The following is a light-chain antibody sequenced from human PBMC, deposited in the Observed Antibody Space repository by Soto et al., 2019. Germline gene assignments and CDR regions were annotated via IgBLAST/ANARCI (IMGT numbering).Light chain of an antibody. V-gene: IGLV4-60*02. Sequence: QSVLTQSSSASASLGSSVKLTCTLSSGHSSYIIAWHQQQPGKAPRYLMKLEGSGSYNKGSGVPDRFSGSSSGADRYLTISTLPFEDEAEYYCETWDSNTHTVFGGGTKLTVL. CDR2: LEGSGSY. J-gene: IGLJ3*02. CDR3: ETWDSNTHTV. CDR1: SGHSSYI.